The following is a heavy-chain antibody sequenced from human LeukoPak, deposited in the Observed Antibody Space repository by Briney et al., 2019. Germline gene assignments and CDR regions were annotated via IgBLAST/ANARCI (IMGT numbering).Heavy chain of an antibody. CDR2: ISSSSSYI. CDR3: ASVAEELEQRFDY. CDR1: GVTFSSYS. J-gene: IGHJ4*02. D-gene: IGHD1/OR15-1a*01. Sequence: GESLSLSCAASGVTFSSYSMNWIRQAPGKGLEWVSSISSSSSYIYYAYSVKGRFTISRANAKQSLYLQMNSLRAEDTALYYCASVAEELEQRFDYWGQGTLVSVSS. V-gene: IGHV3-21*01.